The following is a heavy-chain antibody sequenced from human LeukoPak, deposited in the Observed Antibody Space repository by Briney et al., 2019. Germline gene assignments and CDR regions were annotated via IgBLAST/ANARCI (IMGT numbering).Heavy chain of an antibody. D-gene: IGHD3-10*01. CDR1: GYTFTSYA. CDR3: ARGDYYGSGRGVDY. V-gene: IGHV1-3*01. J-gene: IGHJ4*02. Sequence: ASVQVSCKASGYTFTSYALHWVRQAPGQRLEWMGWINAGNGNTKYSQKFQGRVTITRDTSASTGYMELSSLKSEDTAVYYCARGDYYGSGRGVDYWGQGTLVTVSS. CDR2: INAGNGNT.